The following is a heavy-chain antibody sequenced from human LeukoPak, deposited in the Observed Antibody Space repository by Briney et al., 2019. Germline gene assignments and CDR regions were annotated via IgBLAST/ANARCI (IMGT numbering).Heavy chain of an antibody. CDR1: GGSISSSSYY. J-gene: IGHJ4*02. D-gene: IGHD5-24*01. CDR2: IYYSGST. Sequence: SETLSLTCTVSGGSISSSSYYWGWIRQPPGKGLEWIGSIYYSGSTYYNPSLKSRVTISVDTSKNQFSLKLSSVTAADTAVYYCARRRWLQSNRPYYFDYWGQGTLVTVSS. CDR3: ARRRWLQSNRPYYFDY. V-gene: IGHV4-39*07.